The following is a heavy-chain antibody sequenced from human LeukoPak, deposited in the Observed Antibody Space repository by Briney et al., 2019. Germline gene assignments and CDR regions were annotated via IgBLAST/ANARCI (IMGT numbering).Heavy chain of an antibody. CDR3: ARDRGYNTFDY. D-gene: IGHD3-10*01. CDR2: INQDGSVK. J-gene: IGHJ4*02. Sequence: GGSLRLSCAASGFMFSNSWMTWVRQAPGKGLEWLGNINQDGSVKNYVGSVKGRFTFSRDNAKTSLYLQMNSLRVEDTPVYYCARDRGYNTFDYWGQGTLVTVSS. CDR1: GFMFSNSW. V-gene: IGHV3-7*01.